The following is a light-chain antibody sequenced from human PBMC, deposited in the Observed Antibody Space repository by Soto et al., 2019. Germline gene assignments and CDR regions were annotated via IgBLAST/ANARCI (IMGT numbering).Light chain of an antibody. V-gene: IGLV1-40*01. CDR2: GNI. CDR1: SSNIGAGYD. J-gene: IGLJ1*01. Sequence: QSVLTQPPSVSGAPGQRVTISCTGSSSNIGAGYDVHWYQQRPGTAPKLLIFGNINRPSGVPDRFSGSKSGTSASLAITGLQAEVEGDYYCQSYDSTRSARYVFGPGTKLTVL. CDR3: QSYDSTRSARYV.